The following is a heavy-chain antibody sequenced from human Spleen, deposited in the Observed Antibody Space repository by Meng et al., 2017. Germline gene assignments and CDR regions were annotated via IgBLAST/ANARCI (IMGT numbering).Heavy chain of an antibody. CDR3: ARDFPIPVQGYHTSMIDS. CDR2: VYYRGDT. D-gene: IGHD3-16*02. J-gene: IGHJ4*02. V-gene: IGHV4-39*07. CDR1: DGSISSGSHY. Sequence: SETLSLTCTVSDGSISSGSHYWGWIRQPPGKGLEWIGSVYYRGDTYYNPSLKSRVTMSVDTSKNQFSLKLTSVTAADTALYYCARDFPIPVQGYHTSMIDSWGQGTLVTVSS.